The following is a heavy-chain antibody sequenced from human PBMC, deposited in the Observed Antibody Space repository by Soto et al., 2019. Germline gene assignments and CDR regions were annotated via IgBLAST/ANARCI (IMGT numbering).Heavy chain of an antibody. J-gene: IGHJ4*02. D-gene: IGHD6-19*01. CDR3: ARDRGSSGWYDY. CDR1: GFTFSDYY. V-gene: IGHV3-11*06. Sequence: GGSLRLSCAASGFTFSDYYMSWIRQAPGKGLEWVSYISSSSSYTNYADSVKGRFTISRDNAKNSLYLQMNSLRAEDTAVYYCARDRGSSGWYDYWGQGTLVTVSS. CDR2: ISSSSSYT.